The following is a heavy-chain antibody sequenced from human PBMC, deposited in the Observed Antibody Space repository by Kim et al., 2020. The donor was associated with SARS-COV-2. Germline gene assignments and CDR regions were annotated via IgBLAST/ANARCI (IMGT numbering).Heavy chain of an antibody. Sequence: GESLKISCKGSGYSFTSYWISWVRQMPGKGLEWMGRIDPSDSYTNYSPSFQGHVTISADKSISTAYLQWSSLKASDTAMYYCARQSRAVAGRGGVGVGLSVRMYYWGQGTLVTVSS. CDR3: ARQSRAVAGRGGVGVGLSVRMYY. CDR1: GYSFTSYW. CDR2: IDPSDSYT. V-gene: IGHV5-10-1*01. D-gene: IGHD6-19*01. J-gene: IGHJ4*02.